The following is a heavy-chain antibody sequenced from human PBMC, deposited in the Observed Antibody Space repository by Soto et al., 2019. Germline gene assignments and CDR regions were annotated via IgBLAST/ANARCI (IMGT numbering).Heavy chain of an antibody. Sequence: QVQLVQPGAEVEKPGSSVKVSCKASGGTTSSYTISWVRQSPGQGLEWMGNIVPMINKVDYAQKFQGRVTITADKSTRTVHMELSSLKSEDTAVYFCALRTGNWNPLADWGQGTLVTVSS. V-gene: IGHV1-69*02. J-gene: IGHJ4*02. D-gene: IGHD1-1*01. CDR3: ALRTGNWNPLAD. CDR2: IVPMINKV. CDR1: GGTTSSYT.